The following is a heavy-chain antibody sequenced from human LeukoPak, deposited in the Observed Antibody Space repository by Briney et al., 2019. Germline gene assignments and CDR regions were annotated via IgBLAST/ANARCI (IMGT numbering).Heavy chain of an antibody. V-gene: IGHV4-59*01. CDR3: AREALPVTGVRGAVYDAFDI. CDR1: GGSISSYY. Sequence: SETLSLTCTVSGGSISSYYWSWIRQPPGKGLEWIGYIYYGGSTNYNPSLKSRVTISVDTSKNQFSLKLSSVTAADTAVYYCAREALPVTGVRGAVYDAFDIWGQGTIVTVSS. D-gene: IGHD3-10*01. CDR2: IYYGGST. J-gene: IGHJ3*02.